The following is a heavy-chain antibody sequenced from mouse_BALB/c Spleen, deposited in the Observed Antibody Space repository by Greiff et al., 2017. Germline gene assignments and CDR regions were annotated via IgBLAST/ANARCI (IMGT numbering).Heavy chain of an antibody. CDR3: ARSRTSFDY. CDR1: GYTFTSYW. V-gene: IGHV1-69*02. CDR2: IDPSDSYT. J-gene: IGHJ2*01. Sequence: QVQLQQSGAELVKPGASVKLSCKASGYTFTSYWMHWVKQRPGQGLEWIGEIDPSDSYTNYNQKFKGKATLTVDKSSSTAYMQLSSLTSEDSAVYYCARSRTSFDYWGQGTTLTVSS.